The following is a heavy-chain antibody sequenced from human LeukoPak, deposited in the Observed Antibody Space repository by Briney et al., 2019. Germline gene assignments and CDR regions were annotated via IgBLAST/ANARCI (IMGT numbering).Heavy chain of an antibody. CDR3: ARGAYSFDY. CDR2: IFYSGST. V-gene: IGHV4-59*11. Sequence: PSETLSLTCTVSGGSISSHYWSWIRQPPGKGLEWIGYIFYSGSTNYNPSLKSRVTISVDTSKNQISLKLTSVTAADTAVYYCARGAYSFDYWGQGTLVTVSS. CDR1: GGSISSHY. J-gene: IGHJ4*02.